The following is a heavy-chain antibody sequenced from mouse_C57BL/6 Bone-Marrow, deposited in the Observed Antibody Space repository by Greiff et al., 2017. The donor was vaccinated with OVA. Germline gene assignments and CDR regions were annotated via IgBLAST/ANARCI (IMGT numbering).Heavy chain of an antibody. D-gene: IGHD1-1*01. CDR3: ARQRYYGSSYWFAY. J-gene: IGHJ3*01. CDR1: GFTFSDYY. V-gene: IGHV5-12*01. Sequence: EVKVVESGGGLVQPGGSLKLSCAASGFTFSDYYMYWVRQTPEKRLEWVAYISNGGGSTYYPDTVKGRFTISRDNAKNTRYLQMSRLKSEDTAMYYCARQRYYGSSYWFAYWGQGTLVTVSA. CDR2: ISNGGGST.